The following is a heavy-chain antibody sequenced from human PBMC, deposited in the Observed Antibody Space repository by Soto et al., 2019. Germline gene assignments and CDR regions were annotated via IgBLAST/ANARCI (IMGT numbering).Heavy chain of an antibody. V-gene: IGHV2-5*02. J-gene: IGHJ4*02. CDR3: ARQYYYDSSGYYRPFDN. D-gene: IGHD3-22*01. CDR1: GFSLSTGVG. Sequence: VSGPTLVNPTQTLTLTCTFSGFSLSTGVGVGWIRQPPGKALEWLALMYWDSDKRYSPSLKSRLTITKDPSKNQVVLTMTNMDPVDTATYYCARQYYYDSSGYYRPFDNWGQGTLVTVSS. CDR2: MYWDSDK.